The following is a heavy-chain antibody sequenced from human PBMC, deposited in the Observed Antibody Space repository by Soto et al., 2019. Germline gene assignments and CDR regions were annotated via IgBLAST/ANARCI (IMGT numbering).Heavy chain of an antibody. CDR2: ISSSSSYI. J-gene: IGHJ3*02. Sequence: GGSLRLSCAASGFTFSSYSMNWVRQAPGKGLEWVSSISSSSSYIYYADSVKGRFTISRDNAKNSLYLQMNSLRAEDTAVYYCARDHAPSDFWSGENTAFDIWGQGTMVTVSS. D-gene: IGHD3-3*01. V-gene: IGHV3-21*01. CDR3: ARDHAPSDFWSGENTAFDI. CDR1: GFTFSSYS.